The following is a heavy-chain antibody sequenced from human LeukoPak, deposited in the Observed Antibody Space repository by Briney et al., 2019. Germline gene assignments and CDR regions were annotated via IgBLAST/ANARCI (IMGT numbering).Heavy chain of an antibody. CDR1: GYTFTSYG. CDR3: ARPKDYYYDSSGHYFDY. J-gene: IGHJ4*02. Sequence: GASVKASCKASGYTFTSYGISWVRQAPGQGLEWMGWISAYNGNTNYAQKLQGRVTMTTDTSTSTAYMELRSLRSDDTAVYYCARPKDYYYDSSGHYFDYWGQGTLVTVSS. CDR2: ISAYNGNT. V-gene: IGHV1-18*01. D-gene: IGHD3-22*01.